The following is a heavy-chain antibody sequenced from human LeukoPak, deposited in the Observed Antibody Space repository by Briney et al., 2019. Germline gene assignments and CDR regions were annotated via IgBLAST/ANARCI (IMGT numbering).Heavy chain of an antibody. D-gene: IGHD3-22*01. CDR3: ARDRGWRSSGYYLYHFDY. Sequence: GGSLRLSCVASGFTFTDYFMSWVRQAPGKGLEWVASIKHNGGEKYYVDSVKGRFTISRDNAKNSLYLEMSSLRVEDTAVYYCARDRGWRSSGYYLYHFDYWGQGNLVTFAS. CDR2: IKHNGGEK. CDR1: GFTFTDYF. J-gene: IGHJ4*02. V-gene: IGHV3-7*01.